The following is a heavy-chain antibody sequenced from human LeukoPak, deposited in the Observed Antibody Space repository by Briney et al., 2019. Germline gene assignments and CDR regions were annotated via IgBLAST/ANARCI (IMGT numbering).Heavy chain of an antibody. CDR2: INPSGGTT. D-gene: IGHD5-24*01. CDR3: ARISGNGYNWFDP. V-gene: IGHV1-46*01. CDR1: GYTFSIYY. J-gene: IGHJ5*02. Sequence: ASVKVSCKASGYTFSIYYIHWVRQAPGQGLEWMGIINPSGGTTSYAQKFQGRVTMTRDTSTSTVYMELSSLTSEDTGVYYCARISGNGYNWFDPWGQGTLVTVSS.